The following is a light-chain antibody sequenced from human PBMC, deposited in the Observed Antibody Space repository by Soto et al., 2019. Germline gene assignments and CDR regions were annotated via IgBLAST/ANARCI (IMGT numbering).Light chain of an antibody. CDR3: CSSVGGPNWV. J-gene: IGLJ3*02. Sequence: QSVLTQPASVSGSPGQSIAISCTGTSSDVGSYDRVFWYQQHPGKAPTLMIYEVNKRPSGVSNRFSGSKSGNTASLTISGLQAEDEADYYCCSSVGGPNWVFGGGTKLTVL. V-gene: IGLV2-23*02. CDR1: SSDVGSYDR. CDR2: EVN.